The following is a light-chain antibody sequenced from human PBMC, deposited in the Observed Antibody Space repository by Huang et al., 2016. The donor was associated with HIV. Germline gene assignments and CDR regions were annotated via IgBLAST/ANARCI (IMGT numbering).Light chain of an antibody. CDR1: QSISR. J-gene: IGKJ1*01. CDR2: DAS. Sequence: EIVMTQSPPTLSVSPGERATLSCRASQSISRLAWYQQKPGQAPRLLIYDASSRATGIPPRFSGAGSGTDFTLTISSLQSEDFALYYCQQYDDRPPWTFGQGTKVEMK. CDR3: QQYDDRPPWT. V-gene: IGKV3-15*01.